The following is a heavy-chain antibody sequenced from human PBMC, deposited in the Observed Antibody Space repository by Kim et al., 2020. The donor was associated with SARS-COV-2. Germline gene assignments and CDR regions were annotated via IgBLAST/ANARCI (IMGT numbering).Heavy chain of an antibody. CDR3: ATTPYDFWRAPSVRYFDY. D-gene: IGHD3-3*01. Sequence: SETLSLTCAVYGGSFSGYYWSWIRQPPGKGLEWIGEINHSGSTNYNPSLKSRVTISVDTSKNQFSLKLSSVTAADTAVYYCATTPYDFWRAPSVRYFDYWGQGTLVTVSS. CDR1: GGSFSGYY. J-gene: IGHJ4*02. V-gene: IGHV4-34*01. CDR2: INHSGST.